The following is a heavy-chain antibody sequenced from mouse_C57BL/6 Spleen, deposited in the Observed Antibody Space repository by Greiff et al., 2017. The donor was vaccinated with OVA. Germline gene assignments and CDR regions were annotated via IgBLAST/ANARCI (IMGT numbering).Heavy chain of an antibody. CDR1: GYTFTDYY. CDR3: ERSYYYGSGWYFDV. J-gene: IGHJ1*03. V-gene: IGHV1-77*01. CDR2: IGPGSGST. D-gene: IGHD1-1*01. Sequence: VQLQQSGAELVKPGASVKISCKASGYTFTDYYINWVKQRPGQGLEWIGKIGPGSGSTYYNEKFKGKATLTADKSSSTAYMQLSSLTSEDSAVYFGERSYYYGSGWYFDVWGTGTTVTVSS.